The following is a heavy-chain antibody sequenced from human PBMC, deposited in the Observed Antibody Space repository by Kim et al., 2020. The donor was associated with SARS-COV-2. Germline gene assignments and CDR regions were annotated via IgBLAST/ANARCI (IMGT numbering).Heavy chain of an antibody. J-gene: IGHJ5*02. CDR1: GGSVSSGSYY. Sequence: SETLSLTCTVSGGSVSSGSYYWSWIRQPPGKGLEWIGYIYYSGSTNYNPSLKSRVTISVDTSKNQFSLKLSSVTAADTAVYYCATESDDGDYNNWFDPWGPGTLVTVSS. V-gene: IGHV4-61*01. CDR3: ATESDDGDYNNWFDP. D-gene: IGHD4-17*01. CDR2: IYYSGST.